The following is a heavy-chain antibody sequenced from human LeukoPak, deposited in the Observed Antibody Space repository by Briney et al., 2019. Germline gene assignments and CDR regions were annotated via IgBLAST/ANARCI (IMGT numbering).Heavy chain of an antibody. CDR3: ATYGSGISYKKVFDY. V-gene: IGHV3-30*02. CDR2: IRYDGITK. CDR1: GFSFSGYG. Sequence: TGGSLRLSCAASGFSFSGYGMHWVRQVPGKGLEWVAFIRYDGITKFYTDSVKGRFAISRDNSKNTLSLQMNSLRAEDTAVYYCATYGSGISYKKVFDYWGQGTLVTVSS. D-gene: IGHD3-10*01. J-gene: IGHJ4*02.